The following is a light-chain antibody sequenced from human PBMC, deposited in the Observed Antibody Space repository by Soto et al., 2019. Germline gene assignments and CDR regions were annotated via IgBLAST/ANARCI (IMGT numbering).Light chain of an antibody. CDR1: VLARKY. V-gene: IGLV3-27*01. CDR2: KDS. Sequence: SYELTQPSSVSVSPGQTARITCSGDVLARKYARWFQQRPGQAPVLLIYKDSERPSGIPERFSGSSSGTTVTLTISGAQVEDEADYYCYSAPDNNLRVFGGGTQLTVL. J-gene: IGLJ2*01. CDR3: YSAPDNNLRV.